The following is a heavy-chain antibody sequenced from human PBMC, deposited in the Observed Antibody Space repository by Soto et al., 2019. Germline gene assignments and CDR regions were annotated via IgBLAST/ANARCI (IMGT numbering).Heavy chain of an antibody. CDR1: GGTFSSYA. J-gene: IGHJ4*02. Sequence: SVKVSCKXSGGTFSSYAISWVRQAPGQGLEWMGGIIPIFGTANYAQKFQGRVTITADKSTSTAYMELSSLRSEDTAVYYCASHVDTAMENDYWGQGTLVTVSS. V-gene: IGHV1-69*06. CDR3: ASHVDTAMENDY. D-gene: IGHD5-18*01. CDR2: IIPIFGTA.